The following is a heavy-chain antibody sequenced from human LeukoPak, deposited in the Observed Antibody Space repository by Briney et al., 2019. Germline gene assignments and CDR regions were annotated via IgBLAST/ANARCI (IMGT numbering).Heavy chain of an antibody. Sequence: GGSLRLSCAASGFTFSDYYMSWIRQAPGKGLEWVSGISGSGGGTYYADSVKGRFAISRDNSKNTLYLQMSSLRAEDTAVYYCASRGSAGGNSVWRLDYWGQGTLVTVSS. D-gene: IGHD4-23*01. CDR3: ASRGSAGGNSVWRLDY. J-gene: IGHJ4*02. CDR1: GFTFSDYY. CDR2: ISGSGGGT. V-gene: IGHV3-23*01.